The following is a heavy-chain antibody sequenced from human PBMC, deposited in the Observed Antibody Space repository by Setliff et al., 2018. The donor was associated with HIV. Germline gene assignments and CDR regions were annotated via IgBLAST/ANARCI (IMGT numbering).Heavy chain of an antibody. Sequence: ASVKVSCKASGYSLTSYYMHWVREAPGQGLEWLGRINPSDGNTNYAQNFQGRVTITRDTSASTAYMELSSPRSEDTAVYYCARDRDEKWDLPNWFDPWGQGTLVTVSS. J-gene: IGHJ5*02. V-gene: IGHV1-46*01. CDR1: GYSLTSYY. D-gene: IGHD1-26*01. CDR2: INPSDGNT. CDR3: ARDRDEKWDLPNWFDP.